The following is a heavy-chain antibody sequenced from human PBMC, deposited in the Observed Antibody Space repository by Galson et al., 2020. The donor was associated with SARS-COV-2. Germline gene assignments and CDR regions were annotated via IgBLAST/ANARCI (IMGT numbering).Heavy chain of an antibody. D-gene: IGHD3-10*01. CDR2: LSSSETT. V-gene: IGHV4-31*03. CDR1: GASITSGGYY. CDR3: VRGARPATLVRQFILGFDS. J-gene: IGHJ4*02. Sequence: ASETLSLTCTVSGASITSGGYYWNWIRQFPGKGLEWIGYLSSSETTKYNPSLKSRLAISVDTSKNRFSLNLNSVTAAASAVYYRVRGARPATLVRQFILGFDSWGQGTLVTISS.